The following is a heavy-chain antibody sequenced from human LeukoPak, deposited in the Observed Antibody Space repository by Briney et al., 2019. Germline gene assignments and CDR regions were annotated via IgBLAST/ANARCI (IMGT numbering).Heavy chain of an antibody. D-gene: IGHD2-2*01. CDR3: ARDLEVVAIKGGNFDY. V-gene: IGHV3-20*04. J-gene: IGHJ4*02. CDR2: INWNGGST. CDR1: GFTFSSYS. Sequence: GGSLRLSCAASGFTFSSYSMSWVRQAPGKGLEWVSGINWNGGSTGYADSVKGRFTISRDNAKNSLYLQMNSLRAEDTALYYCARDLEVVAIKGGNFDYWGQGTLVTVSS.